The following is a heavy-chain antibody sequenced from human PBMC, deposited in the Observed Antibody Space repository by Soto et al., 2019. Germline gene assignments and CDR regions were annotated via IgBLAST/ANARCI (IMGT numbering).Heavy chain of an antibody. CDR3: SKDFQGSLKYHFDA. J-gene: IGHJ4*02. CDR2: ISWNSGNI. D-gene: IGHD3-10*01. Sequence: GGSLRLSCAASGFTFDDYAMHWVRQVLGKGLEWVSSISWNSGNIGYADSVKGRFTTSRDNAKNSLYLQMNSLRPEDTALYYCSKDFQGSLKYHFDAWGQGTLVTAPQ. V-gene: IGHV3-9*01. CDR1: GFTFDDYA.